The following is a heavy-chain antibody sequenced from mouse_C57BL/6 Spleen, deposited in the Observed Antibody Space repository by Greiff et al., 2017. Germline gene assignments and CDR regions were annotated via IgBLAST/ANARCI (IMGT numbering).Heavy chain of an antibody. Sequence: EVNVVESGGDLVKPGGSLKLSCAASGFTFSSYGMSWVRQTPDKRLEWVATISSGGSYTYYPDSVKGRFTISRDNAKNTLYLQMSSLKSEDTAMYYCARRETGTGFAYWGQGTLVTVSA. D-gene: IGHD4-1*01. V-gene: IGHV5-6*02. J-gene: IGHJ3*01. CDR2: ISSGGSYT. CDR3: ARRETGTGFAY. CDR1: GFTFSSYG.